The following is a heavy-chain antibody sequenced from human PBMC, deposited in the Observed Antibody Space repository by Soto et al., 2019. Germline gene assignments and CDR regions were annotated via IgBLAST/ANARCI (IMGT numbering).Heavy chain of an antibody. D-gene: IGHD3-16*01. CDR3: AIWGRWLQSNHSFDY. CDR2: IYTSGST. CDR1: GASISSYY. J-gene: IGHJ4*02. Sequence: PSETLSLTCTVSGASISSYYRSWIRQPAGKGLEWSGRIYTSGSTNYNPSLKSRVTMSVDTSKNQFSLKLSSVTAADTAVYYCAIWGRWLQSNHSFDYWGQGTLVPVSS. V-gene: IGHV4-4*07.